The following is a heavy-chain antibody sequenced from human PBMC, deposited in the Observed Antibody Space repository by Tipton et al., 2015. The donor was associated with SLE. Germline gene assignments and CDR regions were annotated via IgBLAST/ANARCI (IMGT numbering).Heavy chain of an antibody. CDR2: LYPSGGT. J-gene: IGHJ6*03. Sequence: GSLRLSCTVSGGSIRNYYWSWIRQPAGKGLEWIGRLYPSGGTNYNPSLKSRVTISLDTSKNPFSLNFSSVTAADTAVYYCAKDRFISSGFPKAYYYYMDVWGKGTTVTISS. V-gene: IGHV4-4*07. D-gene: IGHD3-10*01. CDR1: GGSIRNYY. CDR3: AKDRFISSGFPKAYYYYMDV.